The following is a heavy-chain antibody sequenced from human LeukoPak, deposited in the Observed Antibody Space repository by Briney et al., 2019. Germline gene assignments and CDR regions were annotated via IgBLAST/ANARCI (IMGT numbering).Heavy chain of an antibody. Sequence: SETLSLTCTVSGGSISSYYWSWIRQPPGKGLEWIGYIYYSGSTNYNPSLKSRVTISVDTSKNQFSLKLSSVTAADTAVYYCARTGIAENNWFDPWGQGTLVTVSS. CDR2: IYYSGST. D-gene: IGHD6-13*01. CDR3: ARTGIAENNWFDP. J-gene: IGHJ5*02. V-gene: IGHV4-59*01. CDR1: GGSISSYY.